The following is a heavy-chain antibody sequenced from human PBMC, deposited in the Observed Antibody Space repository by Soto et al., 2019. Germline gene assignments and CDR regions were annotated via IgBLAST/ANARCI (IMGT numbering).Heavy chain of an antibody. CDR1: GGSISSGDYY. CDR3: ARRSDYYDSSGYCFDY. V-gene: IGHV4-30-4*01. D-gene: IGHD3-22*01. J-gene: IGHJ4*02. CDR2: IYYSGST. Sequence: TLSLTCTVSGGSISSGDYYWSWIRQPPGKGLEWIGYIYYSGSTYYNPSLKSRVTISVDTSKNQFSLKLSSVTAADTAVYYCARRSDYYDSSGYCFDYWGQGTLVTVSS.